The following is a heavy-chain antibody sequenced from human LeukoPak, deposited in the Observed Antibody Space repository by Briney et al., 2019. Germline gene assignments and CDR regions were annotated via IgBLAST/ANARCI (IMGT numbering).Heavy chain of an antibody. CDR2: IYKGGNI. CDR3: AREGGLGYCSNTACALDY. J-gene: IGHJ4*02. V-gene: IGHV3-66*01. CDR1: GFTFSTYA. D-gene: IGHD2-2*01. Sequence: PGGSLRLSCAASGFTFSTYAMSWVRQAPGKGLEWVSVIYKGGNIYYADSVKGRFTISRDSSKNTLYLQMNNLRVEDTAVYYCAREGGLGYCSNTACALDYWGQGILVTVSS.